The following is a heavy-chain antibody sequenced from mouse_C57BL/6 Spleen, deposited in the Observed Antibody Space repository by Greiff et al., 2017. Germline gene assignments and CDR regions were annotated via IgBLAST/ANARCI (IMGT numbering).Heavy chain of an antibody. CDR3: VRHPYAMDY. CDR2: IRSKSNNYAT. J-gene: IGHJ4*01. V-gene: IGHV10-1*01. Sequence: EVQLQESGGGLVQPKGSLKLSCAASGFSFNTYAMNWVRQAPGKGLEWVARIRSKSNNYATYYADSVKDRFTISRDDSESMLYLQMNNLKTEDTAMYYCVRHPYAMDYWGQGTSVTVSS. CDR1: GFSFNTYA.